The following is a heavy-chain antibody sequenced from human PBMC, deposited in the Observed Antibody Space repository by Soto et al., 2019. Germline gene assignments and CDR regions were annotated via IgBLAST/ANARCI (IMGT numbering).Heavy chain of an antibody. CDR1: GFTFSSYA. D-gene: IGHD2-2*01. CDR3: AKVDKGDIVVVPAAIPYYYGMDV. Sequence: EVQLLESGGGLVQPGGSLRLSCAASGFTFSSYAMSWVRQAPGKGLEWVSAISGSGGSTYYADSVKGRFTISRDNSKNTLYLQMNSLRAEDTAVYYCAKVDKGDIVVVPAAIPYYYGMDVWGQGTTVTVSS. CDR2: ISGSGGST. V-gene: IGHV3-23*01. J-gene: IGHJ6*02.